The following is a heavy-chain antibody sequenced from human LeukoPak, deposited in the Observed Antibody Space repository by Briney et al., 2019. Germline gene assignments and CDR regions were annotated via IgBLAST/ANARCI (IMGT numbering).Heavy chain of an antibody. CDR3: ARDLGAVAGTGSYYFDY. V-gene: IGHV3-33*08. D-gene: IGHD6-19*01. J-gene: IGHJ4*02. Sequence: GGSLRLSCAASGFTFSSYAMSWVRQAPGKGLEWVAVIWYDGSNKYYADSVKGRFTISRDNSKNTLYLQMNSLRAEDTAVYYCARDLGAVAGTGSYYFDYWGQETLVTVSS. CDR1: GFTFSSYA. CDR2: IWYDGSNK.